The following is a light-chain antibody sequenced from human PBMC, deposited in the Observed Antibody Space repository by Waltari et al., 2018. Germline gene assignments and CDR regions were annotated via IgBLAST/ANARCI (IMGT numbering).Light chain of an antibody. CDR3: QSYDSSLSAYV. V-gene: IGLV1-40*01. CDR1: SSNIGAGYD. J-gene: IGLJ1*01. Sequence: QSVLTQPPSVSGAPGQRVTISCTGSSSNIGAGYDVHWYQQLPETSPKLLIYAYSNRPSGVPDRFSGPKSGTSASLAITGLQTEDEADYYCQSYDSSLSAYVFGTGTKVTVL. CDR2: AYS.